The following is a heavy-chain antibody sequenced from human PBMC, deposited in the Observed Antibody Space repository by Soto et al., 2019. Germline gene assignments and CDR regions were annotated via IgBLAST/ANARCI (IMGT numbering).Heavy chain of an antibody. V-gene: IGHV3-21*01. Sequence: GGSLRLSCAASGFTFSSYSMNWVRQAPGKGLEWVSSISSSSSYIYYADSVKGRFTISRDNAKNSLYLQMNSLRAEDTAVYYCARNIAAAPRRPPDYWGQGTLVTVSS. J-gene: IGHJ4*02. CDR3: ARNIAAAPRRPPDY. D-gene: IGHD6-13*01. CDR1: GFTFSSYS. CDR2: ISSSSSYI.